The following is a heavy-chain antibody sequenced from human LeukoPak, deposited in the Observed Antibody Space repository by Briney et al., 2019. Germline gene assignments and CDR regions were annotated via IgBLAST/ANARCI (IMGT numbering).Heavy chain of an antibody. V-gene: IGHV5-51*01. CDR3: ASNYDILTGPFDP. D-gene: IGHD3-9*01. CDR1: EYSFTSYW. J-gene: IGHJ5*02. Sequence: GESLKISCKGSEYSFTSYWIGWVRQMPGKGLEWMGIIYPGDSDTRYSPSFQGQVTISADKSISTAYLQWGSLKASDTAMYYCASNYDILTGPFDPWGQGTLVTVSS. CDR2: IYPGDSDT.